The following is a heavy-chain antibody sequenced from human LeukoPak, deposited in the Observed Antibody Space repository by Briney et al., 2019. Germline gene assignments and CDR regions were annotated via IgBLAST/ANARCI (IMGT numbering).Heavy chain of an antibody. J-gene: IGHJ5*02. V-gene: IGHV4-59*01. CDR3: ARVVRGVVTSNWFDP. D-gene: IGHD2-21*02. CDR1: GDSLNTYY. Sequence: PSETLSLTCTVSGDSLNTYYWTWIRQTPGQGLEWIGFVAYSGSSNYNPSLKSRVSISIDTSKNQFSLALTSVTPADTAVYYCARVVRGVVTSNWFDPWGQGTLVTVSS. CDR2: VAYSGSS.